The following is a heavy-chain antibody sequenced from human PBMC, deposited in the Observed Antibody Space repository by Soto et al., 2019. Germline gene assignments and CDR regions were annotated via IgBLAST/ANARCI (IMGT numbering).Heavy chain of an antibody. D-gene: IGHD1-26*01. V-gene: IGHV4-39*01. Sequence: PSETLSLTCTVSGDSVSSTNYXWGWIRQPPGKGLEWIGSVYYGGSTYYNPSLNSRVMISVDRSKNQLSLKLTSVTAADSGVYYCARPKFSATYDSWGQGTLVTVSS. CDR1: GDSVSSTNYX. J-gene: IGHJ5*01. CDR3: ARPKFSATYDS. CDR2: VYYGGST.